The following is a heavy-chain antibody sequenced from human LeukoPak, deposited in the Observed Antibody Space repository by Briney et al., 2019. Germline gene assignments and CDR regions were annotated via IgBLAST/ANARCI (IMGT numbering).Heavy chain of an antibody. CDR2: IYYSGST. CDR1: GFTFSSHW. V-gene: IGHV4-39*01. Sequence: GALRLSCTASGFTFSSHWMTWVRQPPGKGLEWIGSIYYSGSTYYNSSLKSRVTISVDTSKNQFSLKLSSVTAADTAVYYCARQSNNGLLTGWGQGTLVTVSS. CDR3: ARQSNNGLLTG. J-gene: IGHJ4*02. D-gene: IGHD1/OR15-1a*01.